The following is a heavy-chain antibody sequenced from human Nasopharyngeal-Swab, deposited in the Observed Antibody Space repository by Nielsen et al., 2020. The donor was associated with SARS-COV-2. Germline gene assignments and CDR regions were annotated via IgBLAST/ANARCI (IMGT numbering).Heavy chain of an antibody. D-gene: IGHD3-3*01. CDR2: IYYSGST. V-gene: IGHV4-39*01. CDR3: ARMYYDFWSGYYEVYNWFDP. Sequence: WIRQPPGKGLEWIGSIYYSGSTCYNPSLKSRVTISVDTSKNQFSLKLSSVTAADTAVYYCARMYYDFWSGYYEVYNWFDPWGQGTLVTVSS. J-gene: IGHJ5*02.